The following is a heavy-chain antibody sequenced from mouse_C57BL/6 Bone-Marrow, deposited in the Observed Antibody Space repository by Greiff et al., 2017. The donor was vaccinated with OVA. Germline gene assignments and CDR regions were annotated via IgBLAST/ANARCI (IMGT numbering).Heavy chain of an antibody. Sequence: QVQLKQSGPELVKPGASVKISCKASGYAFSSSWMNWVKQRPGKGLEWIGRIYPGDGDTNYNGKFKGKATLTADKSSSTAYMQLSSLTSEDSAVYFCANHYYGSPWFAYWGQGTLVTVSA. J-gene: IGHJ3*01. CDR2: IYPGDGDT. V-gene: IGHV1-82*01. CDR3: ANHYYGSPWFAY. CDR1: GYAFSSSW. D-gene: IGHD1-1*01.